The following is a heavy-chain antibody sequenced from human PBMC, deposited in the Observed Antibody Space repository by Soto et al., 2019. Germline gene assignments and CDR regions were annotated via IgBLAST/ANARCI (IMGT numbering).Heavy chain of an antibody. CDR2: IYWDDDK. CDR3: LKSRGGSDFVRSYSSQSNSGLGV. Sequence: QITLKESGPTLVKPTQTLTLTCTFSGLSLSTTGVGVGWIRQPPGKALDWLALIYWDDDKRYSPSLKSRLTITQVTSKNQLVLTVTSMVPADTATHFCLKSRGGSDFVRSYSSQSNSGLGVWGQGTMVNVPS. CDR1: GLSLSTTGVG. V-gene: IGHV2-5*02. J-gene: IGHJ6*02. D-gene: IGHD2-21*02.